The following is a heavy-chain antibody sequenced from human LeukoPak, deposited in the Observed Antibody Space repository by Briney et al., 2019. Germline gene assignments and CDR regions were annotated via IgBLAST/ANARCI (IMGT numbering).Heavy chain of an antibody. CDR3: AKDGRKPTYYYYGMDV. V-gene: IGHV3-23*01. Sequence: GGSLRLSCAASGFTFSSYAMSCVRQAPGKGLEWVSAISGSGGSTYYADSVKGRFTISRDNSKNTLYLQMNSLSAEDTAVYYCAKDGRKPTYYYYGMDVWGQGTTVTVSS. CDR1: GFTFSSYA. D-gene: IGHD1-26*01. CDR2: ISGSGGST. J-gene: IGHJ6*02.